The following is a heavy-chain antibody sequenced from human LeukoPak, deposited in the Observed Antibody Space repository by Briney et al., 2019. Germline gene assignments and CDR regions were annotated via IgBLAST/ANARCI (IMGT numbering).Heavy chain of an antibody. J-gene: IGHJ4*02. V-gene: IGHV3-30*02. CDR1: GFTFSHYG. D-gene: IGHD5-18*01. CDR3: TTKGYTYASY. Sequence: LTGGPLRLSCAASGFTFSHYGMHWVRQAPGKGLEWVAFIRYDGNNKFYTDSVKGRFTISRDNSKNTLYLQMNSLSAEDTAVYYCTTKGYTYASYWGQGTLVTVSS. CDR2: IRYDGNNK.